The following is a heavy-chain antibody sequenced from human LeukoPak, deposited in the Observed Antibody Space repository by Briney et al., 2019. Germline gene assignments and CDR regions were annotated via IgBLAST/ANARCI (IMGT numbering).Heavy chain of an antibody. CDR2: ISYDGSNK. CDR1: GFTFSSYG. D-gene: IGHD6-19*01. V-gene: IGHV3-30*03. CDR3: ARARDGWYDWFDP. J-gene: IGHJ5*02. Sequence: GGSLRLSCAASGFTFSSYGMHWVRQAPGKGLEWVAVISYDGSNKYYADSVKGRFTISRDNSKNTLYLQMNSLRAEDTAVYYCARARDGWYDWFDPWGQGTLVTVSS.